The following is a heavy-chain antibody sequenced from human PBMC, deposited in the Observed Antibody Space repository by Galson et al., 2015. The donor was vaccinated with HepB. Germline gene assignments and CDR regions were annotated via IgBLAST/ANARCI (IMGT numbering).Heavy chain of an antibody. J-gene: IGHJ4*02. CDR1: GFTFSRYC. CDR2: IKQDGSEK. Sequence: SLRLSCAASGFTFSRYCMNWVRQAPGKGLEWVANIKQDGSEKYYVDSVKGRFTISRDNAKNSLYLQVNSLRAEDTAVYYCARVLVELAGKWELPPYYFDYWGQGTLVTVSS. D-gene: IGHD1-26*01. CDR3: ARVLVELAGKWELPPYYFDY. V-gene: IGHV3-7*01.